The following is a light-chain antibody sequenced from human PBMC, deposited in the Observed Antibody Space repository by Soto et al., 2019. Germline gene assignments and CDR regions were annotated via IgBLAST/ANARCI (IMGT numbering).Light chain of an antibody. CDR1: QSISTY. V-gene: IGKV1-39*01. Sequence: DIQMTQSPSSLSASVGDRVTITCRASQSISTYLNWYQQKVGKAPKLLIYAASSLQRGVPSRFSGSGSGTDFTLTIIRLQPEDFANYYCQKSYSTTRTFGQGTKLEIK. J-gene: IGKJ2*02. CDR2: AAS. CDR3: QKSYSTTRT.